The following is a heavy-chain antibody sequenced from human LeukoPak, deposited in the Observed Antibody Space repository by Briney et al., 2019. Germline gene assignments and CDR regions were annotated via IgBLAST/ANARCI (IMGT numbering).Heavy chain of an antibody. CDR3: AKDRYCDSTSCPTDY. J-gene: IGHJ4*02. Sequence: PGGSLRLSCVAYGVTLSSYGMHWVRQAPGKGLEWVAVISYDASNKYYADSVKGRFTISRDNSKNTLYLQMNSLRAEDTAVYYCAKDRYCDSTSCPTDYWGQGTLVTVSS. D-gene: IGHD2-2*01. CDR2: ISYDASNK. CDR1: GVTLSSYG. V-gene: IGHV3-30*18.